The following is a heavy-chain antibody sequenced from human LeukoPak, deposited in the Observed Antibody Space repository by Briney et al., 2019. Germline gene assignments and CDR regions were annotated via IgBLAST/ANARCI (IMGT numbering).Heavy chain of an antibody. J-gene: IGHJ4*02. D-gene: IGHD1-26*01. V-gene: IGHV3-33*01. CDR1: GFTFSSYG. Sequence: GGSLRLSCAASGFTFSSYGMHWVRQAPGKGLEWTAVVWYDGDNKYYADSVKGRFTISRDNSKNTVFLQMNSLRAEDTAVYYCARDILGATYYFDYWGQGTLVTVSS. CDR3: ARDILGATYYFDY. CDR2: VWYDGDNK.